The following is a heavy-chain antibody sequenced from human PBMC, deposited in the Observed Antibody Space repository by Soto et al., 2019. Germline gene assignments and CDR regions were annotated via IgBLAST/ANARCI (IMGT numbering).Heavy chain of an antibody. CDR1: GFAFTTFA. CDR3: ARESPCCTGCRMYYFDF. J-gene: IGHJ4*02. V-gene: IGHV3-23*01. Sequence: GGSLRLSCAASGFAFTTFAMSWVRQAPGKGLEWVSAISGSGDRTYYADSVKGRFTISRDNSKNTLYLQMNSLRVEDTAVYSCARESPCCTGCRMYYFDFWGQGALVTVSS. CDR2: ISGSGDRT. D-gene: IGHD2-8*02.